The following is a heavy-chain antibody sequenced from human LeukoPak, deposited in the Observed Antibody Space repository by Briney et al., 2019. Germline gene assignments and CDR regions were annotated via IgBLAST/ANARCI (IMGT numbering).Heavy chain of an antibody. V-gene: IGHV1-18*01. J-gene: IGHJ6*03. D-gene: IGHD6-19*01. CDR2: ISAYNGNT. CDR1: GYTFTSYG. Sequence: ASVKVSCTASGYTFTSYGISWVRQAPGQGLEWMGWISAYNGNTNYAQKLQGRVTMTTDTSTSTAYMELRSLRSDDTAVYYCARDSPSHLGQQWLFRPTDYYYYMDVWGKGTTVTISS. CDR3: ARDSPSHLGQQWLFRPTDYYYYMDV.